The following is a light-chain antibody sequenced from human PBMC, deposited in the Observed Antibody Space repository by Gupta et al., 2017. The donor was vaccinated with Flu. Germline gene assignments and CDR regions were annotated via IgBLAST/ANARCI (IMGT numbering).Light chain of an antibody. CDR3: QSYDGTNYWV. J-gene: IGLJ3*02. Sequence: NFMLTQPHSVSESPGKTVTISCTRDRGSIASYYLQWYQQRPGSSPTTVIYEDTQRPSGVPDRFSASIDRSSNSASLTISGLKTEDEADYYCQSYDGTNYWVFGGGTRLTVL. CDR1: RGSIASYY. V-gene: IGLV6-57*01. CDR2: EDT.